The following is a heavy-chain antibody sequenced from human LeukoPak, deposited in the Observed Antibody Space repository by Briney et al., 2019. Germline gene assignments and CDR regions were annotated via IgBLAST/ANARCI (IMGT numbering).Heavy chain of an antibody. Sequence: SETLSLTCTVSGGSISSYYWIWIRQPPGKGREGIGYIYTSGSTNYNPSLKRRVTISVDTSKNQFSLKLRSVTAADTAVYYCASYYYDFWSGYPAWGYFDYWGQGTLVTVSS. CDR1: GGSISSYY. V-gene: IGHV4-4*09. D-gene: IGHD3-3*01. CDR3: ASYYYDFWSGYPAWGYFDY. J-gene: IGHJ4*02. CDR2: IYTSGST.